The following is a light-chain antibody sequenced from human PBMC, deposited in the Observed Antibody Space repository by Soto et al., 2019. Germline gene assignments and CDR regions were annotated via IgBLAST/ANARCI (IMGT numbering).Light chain of an antibody. CDR3: QQSYSTQYT. CDR2: SAS. CDR1: QSISTY. Sequence: DIQMTQSPSSLSAFAGDRITITCRASQSISTYLNWYQQKPEKAPKLLILSASSLQSGVPSRFSGSGSVTDFTLTITSLQHEDFATYYCQQSYSTQYTFGQWTKLEIK. J-gene: IGKJ2*01. V-gene: IGKV1-39*01.